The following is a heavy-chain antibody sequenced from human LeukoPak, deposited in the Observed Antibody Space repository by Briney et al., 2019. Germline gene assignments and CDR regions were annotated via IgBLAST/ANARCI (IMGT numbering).Heavy chain of an antibody. CDR3: TTVACAGDCQYFRYYYMDV. Sequence: GGSLRLSCAASGFPFTSYAMTWVRQAPGKGLEWVGRIKTKSDGGTTDYAAFVKDRFTMTRDDSKNTLYLRMDSLTTEDTAVYYCTTVACAGDCQYFRYYYMDVWGKGTTVTVSS. D-gene: IGHD2-21*02. CDR2: IKTKSDGGTT. CDR1: GFPFTSYA. J-gene: IGHJ6*03. V-gene: IGHV3-15*01.